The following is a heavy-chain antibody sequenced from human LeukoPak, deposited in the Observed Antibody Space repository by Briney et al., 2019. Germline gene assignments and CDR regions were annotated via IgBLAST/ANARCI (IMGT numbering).Heavy chain of an antibody. Sequence: GGSLRLSCAASGFTFSSYWMHWVRQVPGKGLVWLSRIDSDGSSTSYADSVKGRFTTSRDNAKNTLYLQLNSLRAEDTGVYYCARAEYSSSWIFDYWGQGTLVTVSS. CDR1: GFTFSSYW. J-gene: IGHJ4*02. CDR2: IDSDGSST. CDR3: ARAEYSSSWIFDY. V-gene: IGHV3-74*01. D-gene: IGHD6-13*01.